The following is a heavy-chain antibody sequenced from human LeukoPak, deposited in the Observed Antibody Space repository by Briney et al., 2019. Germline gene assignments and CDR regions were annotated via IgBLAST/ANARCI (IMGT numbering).Heavy chain of an antibody. V-gene: IGHV3-23*01. D-gene: IGHD5-18*01. CDR2: ISESGGST. CDR1: GFTFSSYA. Sequence: PGGSLRLSCAASGFTFSSYAISWVRQAPGKGLEWVSGISESGGSTFYADSVKGRFTISRDNSKNTLDLQMNSLKAEDTAVYFCARDIPRVDTAMAPDYWGQGTLVTVSS. J-gene: IGHJ4*02. CDR3: ARDIPRVDTAMAPDY.